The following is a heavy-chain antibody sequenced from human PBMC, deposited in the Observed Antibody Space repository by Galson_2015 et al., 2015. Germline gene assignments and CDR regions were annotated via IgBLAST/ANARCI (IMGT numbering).Heavy chain of an antibody. CDR1: GFTFSSCA. V-gene: IGHV3-23*01. CDR2: ISGSGGST. Sequence: LRLSCAASGFTFSSCAMSWVRQAPGKGLEGVSAISGSGGSTYYADSVKGRFAISRDNSKNTLYLQMNSLGAEDTAVYYCAKARGDCSSTSCSPFRYYYYGMDVWGQGTTVTVSS. J-gene: IGHJ6*02. CDR3: AKARGDCSSTSCSPFRYYYYGMDV. D-gene: IGHD2-2*01.